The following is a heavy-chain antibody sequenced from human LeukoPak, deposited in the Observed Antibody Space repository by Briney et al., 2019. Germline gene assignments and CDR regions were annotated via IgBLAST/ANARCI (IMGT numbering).Heavy chain of an antibody. Sequence: SETLSLTCTVSGGSISTYYWSWIRQPPGEGLEWIGYISNGGSTNYNPSLKSRVTISVDKSKNQFSLKLSSVTAADTALYYCAREGASRYFDYWGQGILVTVSS. V-gene: IGHV4-59*12. D-gene: IGHD4/OR15-4a*01. CDR1: GGSISTYY. CDR3: AREGASRYFDY. J-gene: IGHJ4*02. CDR2: ISNGGST.